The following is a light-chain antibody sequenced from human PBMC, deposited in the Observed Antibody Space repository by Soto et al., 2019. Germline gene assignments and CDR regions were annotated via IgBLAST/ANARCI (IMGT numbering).Light chain of an antibody. CDR1: SSDVGGFNY. J-gene: IGLJ1*01. V-gene: IGLV2-14*01. CDR2: GVS. CDR3: CSYTDADTLV. Sequence: QSVLTQPASVSGSPGQSITISCTGTSSDVGGFNYVSWYQKHPGKAPKLLIFGVSLRPAEVSYRFSGSKSGNTASLTISGLQAEDEADYYCCSYTDADTLVFGGGTKVTVL.